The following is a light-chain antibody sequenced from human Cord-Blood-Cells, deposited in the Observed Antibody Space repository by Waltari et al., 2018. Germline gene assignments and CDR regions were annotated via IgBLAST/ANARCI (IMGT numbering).Light chain of an antibody. CDR2: DVS. CDR3: SSYTSSSTWV. Sequence: QSALTQPASVSGSPGQSITISCTGTSSDVGGYNYVSWYQQHPGKAPKLMIYDVSNRPSGGSNGFSCSKSGNTASLTISGLQAEDEADDYCSSYTSSSTWVFGGGTKLTVL. CDR1: SSDVGGYNY. V-gene: IGLV2-14*01. J-gene: IGLJ3*02.